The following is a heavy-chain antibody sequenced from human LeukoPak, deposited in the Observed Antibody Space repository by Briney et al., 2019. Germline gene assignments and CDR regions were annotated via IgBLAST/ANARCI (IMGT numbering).Heavy chain of an antibody. CDR3: ARVGGEYVVSDY. J-gene: IGHJ4*02. V-gene: IGHV3-21*01. D-gene: IGHD3-16*01. Sequence: PGGSLRLSCTTSGFNFRAYWMGWVRQAPGKGLEWVSSISSSSSYIYYADSVKGRFTISRDNAKNSLYLQMNSLTAEDTAVYYCARVGGEYVVSDYWGQGTLVAVSS. CDR2: ISSSSSYI. CDR1: GFNFRAYW.